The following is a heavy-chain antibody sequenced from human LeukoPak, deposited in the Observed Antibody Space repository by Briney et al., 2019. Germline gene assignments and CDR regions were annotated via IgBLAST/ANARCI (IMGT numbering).Heavy chain of an antibody. D-gene: IGHD4-17*01. Sequence: SETLSLTCAVYGGSFSGYYWRWIRQPPGKGLEWIGEINHSGSTNYNPSLKSRVTISVDTSKNQFSLKLSSVTAADTAVYYCARGRFWTVTRSFDYWGQGTLVTVSS. CDR1: GGSFSGYY. CDR3: ARGRFWTVTRSFDY. J-gene: IGHJ4*02. V-gene: IGHV4-34*01. CDR2: INHSGST.